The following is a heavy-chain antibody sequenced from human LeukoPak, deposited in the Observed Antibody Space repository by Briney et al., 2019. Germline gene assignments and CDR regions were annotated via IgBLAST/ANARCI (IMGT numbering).Heavy chain of an antibody. V-gene: IGHV3-30*04. J-gene: IGHJ4*02. CDR2: ISYDGSNK. CDR1: GFTFSSYA. D-gene: IGHD4-11*01. CDR3: AREDYRGGFDY. Sequence: GGSLRLSCAASGFTFSSYAMHWVRQAPGKGLEWVAVISYDGSNKYYADSVKGRFTISRDNPKNTLYLQMNSLRAEDTAVYYCAREDYRGGFDYWGQGTLVTVSS.